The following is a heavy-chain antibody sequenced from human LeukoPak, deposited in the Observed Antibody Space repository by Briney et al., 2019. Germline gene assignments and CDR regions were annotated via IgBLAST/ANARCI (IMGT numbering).Heavy chain of an antibody. V-gene: IGHV4-4*07. Sequence: SETRSLTCTVSGGSISSYYWSCIRQPAGKGLQWIVRSYTSGMINDTPSLKSRVPMSVETSKNKFSFKLSSVTAADTAVYYCARGDGGSYGFDYWGQGTLVTVSS. D-gene: IGHD1-26*01. CDR3: ARGDGGSYGFDY. J-gene: IGHJ4*02. CDR2: SYTSGMI. CDR1: GGSISSYY.